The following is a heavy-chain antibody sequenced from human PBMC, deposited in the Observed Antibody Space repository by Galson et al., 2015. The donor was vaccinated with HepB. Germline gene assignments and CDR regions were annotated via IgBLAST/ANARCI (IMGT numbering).Heavy chain of an antibody. V-gene: IGHV1-46*01. J-gene: IGHJ4*02. D-gene: IGHD1-26*01. CDR1: GYTFTSYY. CDR2: INPSGGST. Sequence: SVKVSCKASGYTFTSYYMHWVRQAPGQGLEWMGIINPSGGSTSYAQKFQGRVTMTRDTSTSTVYMELSSLRSEDTAVYYCARDFMRSGSYLGGYYFDYWGQGTLVTVSS. CDR3: ARDFMRSGSYLGGYYFDY.